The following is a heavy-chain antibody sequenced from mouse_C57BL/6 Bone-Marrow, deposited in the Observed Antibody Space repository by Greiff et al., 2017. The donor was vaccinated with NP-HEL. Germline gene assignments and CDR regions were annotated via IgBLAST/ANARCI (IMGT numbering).Heavy chain of an antibody. CDR3: TRERNSLWYFEV. Sequence: VQLQQSGAELVRPGASVTLSCKASGYTFTDYEMHWVKQTPVHGLEWIGAIDPETGGTAYNQKFKGKAILTADKSSSTAYMELRSLTSEDSAVYYCTRERNSLWYFEVWGTGTTVTVSS. V-gene: IGHV1-15*01. CDR1: GYTFTDYE. CDR2: IDPETGGT. J-gene: IGHJ1*03. D-gene: IGHD6-2*01.